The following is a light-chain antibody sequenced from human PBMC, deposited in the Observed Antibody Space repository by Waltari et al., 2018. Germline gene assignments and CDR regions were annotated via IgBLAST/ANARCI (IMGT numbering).Light chain of an antibody. CDR2: RDN. V-gene: IGLV1-47*01. J-gene: IGLJ3*02. CDR1: SSNLGNNQ. Sequence: QSVMTQPPSTSGTPGQRVIISCSGRSSNLGNNQLYWYQQLPGAAPKLLTYRDNGRPSGVPVRFSVSKSGTSASLAISGLRSEDEADYYCGGWDDNLNGWVFGGGTRLTVL. CDR3: GGWDDNLNGWV.